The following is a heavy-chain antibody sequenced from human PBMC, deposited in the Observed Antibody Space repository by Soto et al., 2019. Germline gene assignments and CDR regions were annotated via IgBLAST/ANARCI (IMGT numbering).Heavy chain of an antibody. D-gene: IGHD6-13*01. Sequence: GESLKISCKGSGYSFALYWIGWVRQMPGKGLEWMVIIYPGDSDTRYSPSFQGQVTISADKSINTAYLQWSRLKASDTAMYYCVAAAGTGLDDWGQGTLVTVSS. CDR3: VAAAGTGLDD. CDR1: GYSFALYW. J-gene: IGHJ4*02. CDR2: IYPGDSDT. V-gene: IGHV5-51*01.